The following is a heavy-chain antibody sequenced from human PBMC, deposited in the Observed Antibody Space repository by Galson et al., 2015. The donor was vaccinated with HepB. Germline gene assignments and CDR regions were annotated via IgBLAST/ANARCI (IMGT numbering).Heavy chain of an antibody. D-gene: IGHD2-15*01. V-gene: IGHV1-69*06. J-gene: IGHJ4*02. CDR1: GGTFSSYA. CDR3: ARLTLYCSGGSSACGFDY. Sequence: SVKVSCKASGGTFSSYAISWVRQAPGQGLEWMGGIIPIFGTANYAQKFQGRVTITADKSTSTAYMELSSLRSEDTAVYYCARLTLYCSGGSSACGFDYWGQGTLVTVSS. CDR2: IIPIFGTA.